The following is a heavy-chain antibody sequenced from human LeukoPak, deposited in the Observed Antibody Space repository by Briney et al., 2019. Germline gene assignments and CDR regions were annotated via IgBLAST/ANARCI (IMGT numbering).Heavy chain of an antibody. CDR2: IIPIFGIA. Sequence: SVKVSCKASGGTFSSYAISWVRQAPGQGLEWMGRIIPIFGIANYAQKFQGRVTITADKSTRTAYVELSSLRAEDTAVYYCASGGREMATIGGDYFDYWGQGTLVTVSS. CDR1: GGTFSSYA. CDR3: ASGGREMATIGGDYFDY. D-gene: IGHD5-24*01. V-gene: IGHV1-69*17. J-gene: IGHJ4*02.